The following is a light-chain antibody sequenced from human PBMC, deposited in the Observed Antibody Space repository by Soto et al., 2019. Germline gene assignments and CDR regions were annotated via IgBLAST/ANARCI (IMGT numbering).Light chain of an antibody. CDR1: KLGDKY. CDR2: QDS. V-gene: IGLV3-1*01. CDR3: QAWDSSTEV. Sequence: SYELTQPPSVSVSPGQTASITCSGDKLGDKYACWYQQKPGQSPVLVIYQDSKRPSGIPERFSGPNSGNTATLTISGTHAMDEAEYYCQAWDSSTEVFGTGTKLTVL. J-gene: IGLJ1*01.